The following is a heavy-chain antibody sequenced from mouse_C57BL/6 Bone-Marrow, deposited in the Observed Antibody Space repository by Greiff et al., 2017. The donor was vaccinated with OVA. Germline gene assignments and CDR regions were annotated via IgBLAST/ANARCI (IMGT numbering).Heavy chain of an antibody. D-gene: IGHD4-1*01. CDR3: ARELGLAMDY. V-gene: IGHV1-69*01. CDR1: GYTFTSYW. Sequence: VQLQQPGAELVMPGASVKLSCKASGYTFTSYWMHWVKQRPGQGLEWIGEIDPSDSYTNYNQKFKGKSTLTVAKSSSTAYMQLSSLTSEDSAVYYCARELGLAMDYWGQGTSVTVSS. J-gene: IGHJ4*01. CDR2: IDPSDSYT.